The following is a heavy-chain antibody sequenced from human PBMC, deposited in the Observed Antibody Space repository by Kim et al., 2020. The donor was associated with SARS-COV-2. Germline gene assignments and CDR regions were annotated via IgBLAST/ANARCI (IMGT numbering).Heavy chain of an antibody. Sequence: SETLSLTCAVYGGSFSGYYWSWIRQPPGKGLEWIGEINHSGSTNYNPSLKSRVTISVDTSKNQFSLKLSSVTAADTAVYYCARLYSGYDYYDAFDICGQG. V-gene: IGHV4-34*01. CDR3: ARLYSGYDYYDAFDI. CDR2: INHSGST. CDR1: GGSFSGYY. D-gene: IGHD5-12*01. J-gene: IGHJ3*02.